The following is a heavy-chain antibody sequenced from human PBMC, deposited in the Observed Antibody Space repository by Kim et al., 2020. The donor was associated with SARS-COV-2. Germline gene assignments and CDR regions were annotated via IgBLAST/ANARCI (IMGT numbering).Heavy chain of an antibody. V-gene: IGHV1-69*13. Sequence: SVKVSCKASGGTFSSYAISWVRQAPGQGLEWMGGIIPIFGTANYAQKFQGRVTITADESTSTAYMELSSLRSEDTAVYYCARDSIYYYDSSGYYSPYYYYGMDVWGQGTTVTVSS. J-gene: IGHJ6*02. CDR1: GGTFSSYA. CDR2: IIPIFGTA. CDR3: ARDSIYYYDSSGYYSPYYYYGMDV. D-gene: IGHD3-22*01.